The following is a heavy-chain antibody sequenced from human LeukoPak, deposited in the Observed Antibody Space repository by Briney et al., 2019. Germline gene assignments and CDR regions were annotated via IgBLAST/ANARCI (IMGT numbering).Heavy chain of an antibody. CDR1: GFTFSDHY. D-gene: IGHD5-18*01. CDR3: ARDQWLQSDYYMDV. J-gene: IGHJ6*03. CDR2: IRNKANSYTT. Sequence: GGSLRLSCAASGFTFSDHYMDWVRQAPGKGLEWVGRIRNKANSYTTEYAASVKGTFTTSRDDSKNSLYLQMNSLRAEDTAVYYCARDQWLQSDYYMDVWGKGTTVTVSS. V-gene: IGHV3-72*01.